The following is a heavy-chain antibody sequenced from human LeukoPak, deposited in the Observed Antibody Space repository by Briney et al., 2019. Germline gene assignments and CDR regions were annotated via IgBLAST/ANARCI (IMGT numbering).Heavy chain of an antibody. CDR2: VSTSGGGT. CDR1: GFTFSSYA. D-gene: IGHD1-26*01. Sequence: GGSLRLSCAASGFTFSSYAMTWVRQAPGKGLEWVSTVSTSGGGTYYADSVKGRFTVSRDNPKNTLYLQMNSLRADDTAVYYCAKSPSYSGSADYWGQGTLVTVSS. J-gene: IGHJ4*02. CDR3: AKSPSYSGSADY. V-gene: IGHV3-23*01.